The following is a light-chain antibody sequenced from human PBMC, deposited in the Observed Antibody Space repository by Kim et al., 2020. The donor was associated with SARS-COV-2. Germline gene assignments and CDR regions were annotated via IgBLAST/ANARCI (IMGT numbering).Light chain of an antibody. J-gene: IGLJ1*01. CDR2: RDN. V-gene: IGLV3-9*01. Sequence: ALRQTAKITGAGDKLGRITVPWYQQKPGRAPVVVIYRDNDRPSGIPERFSGSNSGNTATLTISRAQAGDEADYYCQVWDSSNYVFGTGTKVTVL. CDR3: QVWDSSNYV. CDR1: KLGRIT.